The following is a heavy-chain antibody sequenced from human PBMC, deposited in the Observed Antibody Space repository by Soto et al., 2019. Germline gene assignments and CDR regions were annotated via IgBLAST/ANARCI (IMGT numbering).Heavy chain of an antibody. J-gene: IGHJ4*02. CDR2: SSTSNGDT. CDR3: ARDYTFPDY. CDR1: GYTFTSYG. Sequence: VQLVQSGAEVKKPGASVKVSCKTSGYTFTSYGITWVRQAPGQGLEWMGWSSTSNGDTNYVQKFQGRVTMTTDTSTGTGYMELRSLTSDDTAVYYCARDYTFPDYWGQGTLLTVSS. D-gene: IGHD3-3*02. V-gene: IGHV1-18*01.